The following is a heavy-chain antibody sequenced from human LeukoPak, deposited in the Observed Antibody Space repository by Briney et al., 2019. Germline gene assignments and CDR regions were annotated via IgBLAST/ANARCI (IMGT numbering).Heavy chain of an antibody. CDR2: IYHSGST. Sequence: SETLSLTCAVSGYSISSGCYWGWIRQPPGKGLEWIGSIYHSGSTYYNPSLKSRVTISVDTSKNQFSLKLSSVTAADTAVYYCARHPLGWEQPYYFDYWGKGTLVTVSS. CDR1: GYSISSGCY. D-gene: IGHD1-26*01. V-gene: IGHV4-38-2*01. J-gene: IGHJ4*02. CDR3: ARHPLGWEQPYYFDY.